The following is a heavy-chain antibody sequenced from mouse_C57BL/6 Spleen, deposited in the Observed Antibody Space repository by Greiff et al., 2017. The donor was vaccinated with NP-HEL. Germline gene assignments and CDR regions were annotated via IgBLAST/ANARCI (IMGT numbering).Heavy chain of an antibody. CDR3: ARTSGGAMDY. Sequence: EVQLQQSGPELVKPGASVKISCKASGYTFTDYYMNWVKQSHGKSLEWIGDINPNNGGTSYNQKFKGKAKLTVDKSSSTAYMELRSLTSEDSAVYYCARTSGGAMDYWGQGTSVTVSS. CDR2: INPNNGGT. CDR1: GYTFTDYY. V-gene: IGHV1-26*01. D-gene: IGHD1-1*02. J-gene: IGHJ4*01.